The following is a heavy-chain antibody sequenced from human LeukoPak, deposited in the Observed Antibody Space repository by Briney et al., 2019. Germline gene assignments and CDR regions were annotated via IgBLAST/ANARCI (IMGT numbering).Heavy chain of an antibody. CDR3: ARGGGLAYDSSGYYDY. V-gene: IGHV4-4*02. J-gene: IGHJ4*02. CDR2: IYHSGST. Sequence: SETLSLTCAVSGGSISSSNWWSWVRQPPGKGLEWIGEIYHSGSTNYNPSLKSRVTISVDTSKNQFSLKLSSVTAADTAVYYCARGGGLAYDSSGYYDYWGQGTLVTVSS. CDR1: GGSISSSNW. D-gene: IGHD3-22*01.